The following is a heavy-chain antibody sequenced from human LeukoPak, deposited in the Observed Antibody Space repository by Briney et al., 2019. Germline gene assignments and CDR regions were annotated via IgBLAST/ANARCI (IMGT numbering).Heavy chain of an antibody. V-gene: IGHV4-4*09. CDR3: ARAVVPAAYYYYYYMDV. J-gene: IGHJ6*03. D-gene: IGHD2-2*01. CDR1: GGSISSYY. CDR2: IYTSGST. Sequence: SETLSLTCTVSGGSISSYYWSWIRQPPGKGLEWVGYIYTSGSTNYNPSLKSRVPISVDTSKNQFSLKLSSVTAADTAVYYCARAVVPAAYYYYYYMDVWGKGTTVTVSS.